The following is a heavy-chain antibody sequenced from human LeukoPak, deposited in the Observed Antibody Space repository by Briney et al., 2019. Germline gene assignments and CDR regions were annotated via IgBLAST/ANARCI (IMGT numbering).Heavy chain of an antibody. D-gene: IGHD2-21*02. CDR1: GFTFSSYG. Sequence: GGSLRLSCAASGFTFSSYGMHWVRQAPGKGLEWVAVIWYDGSNKYCADSVKGRFTISRDNSKNTLYLQMNSLRAEDTAVYYCARDDSTKDVWGQGTTVTVSS. CDR3: ARDDSTKDV. V-gene: IGHV3-33*08. CDR2: IWYDGSNK. J-gene: IGHJ6*02.